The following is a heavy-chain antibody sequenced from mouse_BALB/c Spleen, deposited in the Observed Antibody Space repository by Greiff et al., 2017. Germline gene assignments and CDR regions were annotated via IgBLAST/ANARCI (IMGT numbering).Heavy chain of an antibody. CDR2: IRNKANGYTT. CDR1: GFTFTDYY. D-gene: IGHD2-4*01. Sequence: EVKLVESGGGLVQPGGSLRLSCATSGFTFTDYYMSWVRQPPGKALEWLGFIRNKANGYTTEYSASVKGRFTISRDNSQSILYLQMNTLRAEDSATYYCEVYDYDGYYAMDYWGQGTSVTVSS. CDR3: EVYDYDGYYAMDY. V-gene: IGHV7-3*02. J-gene: IGHJ4*01.